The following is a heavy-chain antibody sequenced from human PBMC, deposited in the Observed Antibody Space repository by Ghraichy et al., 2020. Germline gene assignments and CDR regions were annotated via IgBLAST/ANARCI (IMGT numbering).Heavy chain of an antibody. D-gene: IGHD5-12*01. V-gene: IGHV3-7*01. J-gene: IGHJ4*02. CDR1: GFIFSNCW. CDR3: ARDRHIVVDGRRGDY. CDR2: MNQDGSEK. Sequence: GGSLRLACTASGFIFSNCWMSWVRQAPGKGLEWVANMNQDGSEKYYVNSVKGRFTISRDNAKNSLYLQMNSLRAEDTAVYYCARDRHIVVDGRRGDYWGQGTLVTVYS.